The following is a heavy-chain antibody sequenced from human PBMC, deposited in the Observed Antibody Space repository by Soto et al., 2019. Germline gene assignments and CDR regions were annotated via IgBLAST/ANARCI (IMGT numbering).Heavy chain of an antibody. V-gene: IGHV3-33*01. CDR3: ARDLGWPAARFDP. D-gene: IGHD2-2*01. Sequence: QVQLVESGGGEVQPGRSLRLSCAASGFTFRNHGMHWVRLAPGTGLEWVAVIWYDGSEKYYADSVKGRFTISRDNSKNILYLQMHSLRVEDTAVYYCARDLGWPAARFDPWGQGTLVTVSS. CDR1: GFTFRNHG. CDR2: IWYDGSEK. J-gene: IGHJ5*02.